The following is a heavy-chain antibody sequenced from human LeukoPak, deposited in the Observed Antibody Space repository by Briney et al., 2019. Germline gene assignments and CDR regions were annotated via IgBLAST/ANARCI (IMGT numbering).Heavy chain of an antibody. CDR2: IIPILGIA. CDR1: GGTFSSYT. J-gene: IGHJ4*02. D-gene: IGHD3-3*01. Sequence: ASVKVSCKASGGTFSSYTISWVRQAPGQGLEWMGRIIPILGIANYAQKFQGRVTITADKSTSTAYMELSSLRSEDTAVYYCARESRVGFGVVIPFIDYWGQGTLVTVSS. V-gene: IGHV1-69*04. CDR3: ARESRVGFGVVIPFIDY.